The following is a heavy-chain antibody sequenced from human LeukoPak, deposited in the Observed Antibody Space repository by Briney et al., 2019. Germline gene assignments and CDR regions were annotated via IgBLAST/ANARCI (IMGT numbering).Heavy chain of an antibody. CDR1: GFTFSSYA. CDR2: LSFIDDST. CDR3: GREGYTSGYAGAFDT. V-gene: IGHV3-23*01. J-gene: IGHJ3*02. Sequence: GGSLRLSCAASGFTFSSYAVNWVRQAPGKGLEWVSSLSFIDDSTYYADSVKGRFTISRDTSKNTLFLQMNSLIPEDTGVYYCGREGYTSGYAGAFDTWGQGTMVTVSS. D-gene: IGHD2-2*01.